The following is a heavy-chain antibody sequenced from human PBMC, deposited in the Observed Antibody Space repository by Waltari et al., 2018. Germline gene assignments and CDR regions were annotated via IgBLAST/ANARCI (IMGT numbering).Heavy chain of an antibody. D-gene: IGHD3-9*01. CDR2: INPNSGAT. CDR1: GYSFTDYD. V-gene: IGHV1-2*02. J-gene: IGHJ5*02. Sequence: QVHLVQSGGEVQKPGASVKVSCKASGYSFTDYDIHWVRQSPGQGLEWMGWINPNSGATNYAQKLQERVTLTRETSSSTAYMELRSLTSGDTAVYYCARVPVFDWLVSGFDLWGQGTLVTVSS. CDR3: ARVPVFDWLVSGFDL.